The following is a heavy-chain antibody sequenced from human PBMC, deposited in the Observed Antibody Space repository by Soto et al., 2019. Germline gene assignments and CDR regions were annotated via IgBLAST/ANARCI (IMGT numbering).Heavy chain of an antibody. V-gene: IGHV1-18*04. CDR2: ISAYNGNT. D-gene: IGHD1-1*01. J-gene: IGHJ4*02. CDR3: ARGRNYYGGY. CDR1: GYIFRNYY. Sequence: QVQLVQSGAEVKKPGASVKVACKSSGYIFRNYYITWVRQAPGQGLEWMGWISAYNGNTNYAHKVKVRATTTTDTSTSTAYMELRSQRFDHTAVYYCARGRNYYGGYWGQGTLVTVSS.